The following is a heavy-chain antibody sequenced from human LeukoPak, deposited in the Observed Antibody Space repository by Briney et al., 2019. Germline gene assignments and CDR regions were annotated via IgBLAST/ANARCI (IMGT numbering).Heavy chain of an antibody. J-gene: IGHJ4*02. CDR1: GGSIDTGSYY. Sequence: SETLSLTCTVSGGSIDTGSYYWSWIRQPAGKGLEWIGHIYTNGRTNYNPSLKSRVTISVDTSKSQFSLNLSSVTAADTAVYYCARGHPRLGSGIPIIWGQGTLVTVSS. D-gene: IGHD2-15*01. V-gene: IGHV4-61*09. CDR2: IYTNGRT. CDR3: ARGHPRLGSGIPII.